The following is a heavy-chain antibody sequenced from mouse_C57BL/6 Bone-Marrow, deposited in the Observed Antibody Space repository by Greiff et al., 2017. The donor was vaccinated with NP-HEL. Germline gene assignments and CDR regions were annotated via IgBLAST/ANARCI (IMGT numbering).Heavy chain of an antibody. CDR3: ARSYYFDY. CDR1: GYAFTNYL. V-gene: IGHV1-54*01. Sequence: VQLQQSGAELVRPGTSVTVSCKASGYAFTNYLIEWVKQRPGQGLEWIGVINPGSGGTNYNEKFKGKATLTADKSSSPAYMQLSSLTSEDSAVYFCARSYYFDYWGQGTTLTVSS. J-gene: IGHJ2*01. CDR2: INPGSGGT.